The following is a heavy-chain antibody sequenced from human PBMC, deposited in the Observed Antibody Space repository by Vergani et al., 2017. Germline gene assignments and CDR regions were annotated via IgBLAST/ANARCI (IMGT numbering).Heavy chain of an antibody. D-gene: IGHD3-3*01. Sequence: QVQLVESGGGLVKPGGSLRLSCAASGFTFSDYYMSWIRQAPGKGLEWVSYISSSGSTIYYADSVKGRFTISRDNAKNSLYLQMNSLRAEDTAVYYCARARGASPRITIFGEVSDKGGAFDIWGQGTMVTVSS. CDR3: ARARGASPRITIFGEVSDKGGAFDI. V-gene: IGHV3-11*01. CDR1: GFTFSDYY. CDR2: ISSSGSTI. J-gene: IGHJ3*02.